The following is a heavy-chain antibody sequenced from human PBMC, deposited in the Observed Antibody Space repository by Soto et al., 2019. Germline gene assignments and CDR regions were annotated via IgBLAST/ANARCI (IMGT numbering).Heavy chain of an antibody. V-gene: IGHV1-69*02. J-gene: IGHJ4*02. CDR3: ATSYGSGYRAFDY. CDR1: GDTFSFYT. Sequence: QVQMVQSGAEVKKPGSSVKVSCKASGDTFSFYTINWVRQAPGLGLEWMGRVNPILSMSNYAQKFQGRVTMTADKSTSTANMELRRLRSEDTAFYYCATSYGSGYRAFDYWGQGALVTVSS. CDR2: VNPILSMS. D-gene: IGHD3-10*01.